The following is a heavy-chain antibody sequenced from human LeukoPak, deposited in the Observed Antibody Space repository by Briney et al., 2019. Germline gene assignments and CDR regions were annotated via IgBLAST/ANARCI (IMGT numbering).Heavy chain of an antibody. J-gene: IGHJ4*02. D-gene: IGHD2-21*02. CDR2: ISGSGGST. Sequence: GGSLRLSCAASGFTFNNYALTWVRQAPGKGLEWVSAISGSGGSTYYADSVKGRFTISRDNSKNTLYLQMNSLRAEDTAVYYCAKGPATAAAFDYWGQGTLVTVSS. V-gene: IGHV3-23*01. CDR3: AKGPATAAAFDY. CDR1: GFTFNNYA.